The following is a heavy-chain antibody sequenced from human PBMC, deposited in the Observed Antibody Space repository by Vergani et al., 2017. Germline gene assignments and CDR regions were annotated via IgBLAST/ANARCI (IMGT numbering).Heavy chain of an antibody. CDR1: GFTVSTNY. J-gene: IGHJ4*02. Sequence: EVQLVQSGGGLVQPGGSLRLSCAASGFTVSTNYMNWVRQAPGKGLEWVSVIYSGGGTYYADSVKGRFTISRVNSRNTLYLQMNSLRAEDTAVYYCARDRWDYDSSGYHYYFDYWGQGTLVTVSS. V-gene: IGHV3-66*01. CDR2: IYSGGGT. D-gene: IGHD3-22*01. CDR3: ARDRWDYDSSGYHYYFDY.